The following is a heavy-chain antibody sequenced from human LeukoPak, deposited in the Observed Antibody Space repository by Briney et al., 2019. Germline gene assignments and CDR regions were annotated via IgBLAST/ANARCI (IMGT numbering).Heavy chain of an antibody. V-gene: IGHV1-46*01. CDR1: GYTFTSYY. CDR2: INPTGGST. J-gene: IGHJ6*03. D-gene: IGHD3-10*01. CDR3: ASSVVRGVISRYYYYYYMDV. Sequence: ASVKVSCKASGYTFTSYYMHWVRQAPGQGLEWMGLINPTGGSTGYAQKFQGRVTITADKSTSTAYMELSSLRSEDTAVYYCASSVVRGVISRYYYYYYMDVWGKGTTVTVSS.